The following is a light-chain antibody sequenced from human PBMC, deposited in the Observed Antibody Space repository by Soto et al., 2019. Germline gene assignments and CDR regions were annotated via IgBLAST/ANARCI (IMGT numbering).Light chain of an antibody. V-gene: IGKV3-15*01. CDR2: GAS. CDR1: QSVSTN. Sequence: EIVMTQSPATLSVSPGERATLSCRASQSVSTNLAWYQQKPGQAPRLLIYGASTRATGIPARSSGSGSGTEFTLTISSLQSEDFAVYYCQQYNDWHPYTFGQGTKLEIK. J-gene: IGKJ2*01. CDR3: QQYNDWHPYT.